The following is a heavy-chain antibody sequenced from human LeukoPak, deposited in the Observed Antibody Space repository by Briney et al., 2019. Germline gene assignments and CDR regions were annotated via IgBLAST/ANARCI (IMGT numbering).Heavy chain of an antibody. J-gene: IGHJ4*02. V-gene: IGHV4-38-2*02. CDR1: GYSISSGYY. CDR2: IYHSGST. D-gene: IGHD3-3*01. CDR3: ARDARFLEWLLESPFDY. Sequence: SETLSLTCTVSGYSISSGYYWGWIRQPPGKGLEWIGSIYHSGSTYYNPSLKSRVTISVDTSKNQFSLKLSSVTAADTAVYYCARDARFLEWLLESPFDYWGQGTLVTVSS.